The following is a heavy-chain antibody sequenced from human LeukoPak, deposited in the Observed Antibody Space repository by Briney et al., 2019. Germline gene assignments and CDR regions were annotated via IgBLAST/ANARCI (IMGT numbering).Heavy chain of an antibody. Sequence: GGSLRLSCAASGLTLSSYWMSWVRQAPGKGLERVANIKEDGGEKYYVDSVKGRFTISRDNARNSLYLQMNSLRVEDTAVYYCARARFETTVTALIRKKNYYYYYMDVWGKGTTVTVSS. D-gene: IGHD4-17*01. CDR1: GLTLSSYW. CDR3: ARARFETTVTALIRKKNYYYYYMDV. J-gene: IGHJ6*03. CDR2: IKEDGGEK. V-gene: IGHV3-7*01.